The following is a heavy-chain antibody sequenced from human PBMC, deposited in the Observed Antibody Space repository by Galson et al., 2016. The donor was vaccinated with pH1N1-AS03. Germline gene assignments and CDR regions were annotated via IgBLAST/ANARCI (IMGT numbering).Heavy chain of an antibody. V-gene: IGHV4-59*01. Sequence: NYNPSLKSRVTISIDTSKNQFSLKLSSVTAADTAVYYCARDTGGWYFDLWGRGTLVTVSS. J-gene: IGHJ2*01. D-gene: IGHD1-1*01. CDR3: ARDTGGWYFDL.